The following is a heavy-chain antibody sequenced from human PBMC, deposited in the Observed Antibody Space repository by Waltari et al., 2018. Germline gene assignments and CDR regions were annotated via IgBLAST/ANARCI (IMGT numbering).Heavy chain of an antibody. V-gene: IGHV3-7*01. CDR2: IKQDGSAK. CDR3: ARDSPTEGYDILTGYYKTSPDAFDI. CDR1: GFTFSSYW. Sequence: EVQLVESGGGLVKPGGSLRLSCAASGFTFSSYWMSWVRQAPGKGLEWVANIKQDGSAKFYVDSVKGRFTISRDNANNSLYLQMNSLRAEDTAVYYCARDSPTEGYDILTGYYKTSPDAFDIWGQGTMVTVSS. J-gene: IGHJ3*02. D-gene: IGHD3-9*01.